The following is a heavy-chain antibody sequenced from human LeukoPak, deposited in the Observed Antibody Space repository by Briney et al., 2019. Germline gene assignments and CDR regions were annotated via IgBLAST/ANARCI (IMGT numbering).Heavy chain of an antibody. CDR1: GFTFSSYA. V-gene: IGHV3-23*01. J-gene: IGHJ4*02. CDR2: ISGSGGST. CDR3: AKGYDSSGYPPFDY. Sequence: GGSLRLSCAASGFTFSSYAMSWVRQAPGKGLEWVSAISGSGGSTYYADSVKGRSTISRDNSKNTLYLQMNSLRAEDTAVYYCAKGYDSSGYPPFDYWGQGTLVTVSS. D-gene: IGHD3-22*01.